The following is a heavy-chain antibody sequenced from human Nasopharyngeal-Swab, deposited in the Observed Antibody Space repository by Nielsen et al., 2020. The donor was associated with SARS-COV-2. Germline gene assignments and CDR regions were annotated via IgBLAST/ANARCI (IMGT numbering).Heavy chain of an antibody. CDR2: ISSSGSTI. CDR1: GFTFSSYE. Sequence: GESLKISCAASGFTFSSYEMNWVRQAPGKGLEWVSYISSSGSTIYYADSVKGRFTISRDNAKNSLYLQMNSLRAEDMAVYYCARVSGYSGYDFYNWFDPWGQGTLVTVSS. CDR3: ARVSGYSGYDFYNWFDP. J-gene: IGHJ5*02. V-gene: IGHV3-48*03. D-gene: IGHD5-12*01.